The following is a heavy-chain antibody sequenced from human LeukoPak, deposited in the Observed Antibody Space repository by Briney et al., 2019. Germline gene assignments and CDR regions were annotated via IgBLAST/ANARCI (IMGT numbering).Heavy chain of an antibody. CDR2: ISYDGSNK. V-gene: IGHV3-30*04. Sequence: PGGSLRLSCAASGFTFSSYAMHWVRQAPGKGLEWVAVISYDGSNKYYADSVKGRFTISRDDSKNTLYLQMNSLRAEDTAVYYCARDGVGYDSSGYYSSSTADYWGQGTLVTVSS. J-gene: IGHJ4*02. D-gene: IGHD3-22*01. CDR3: ARDGVGYDSSGYYSSSTADY. CDR1: GFTFSSYA.